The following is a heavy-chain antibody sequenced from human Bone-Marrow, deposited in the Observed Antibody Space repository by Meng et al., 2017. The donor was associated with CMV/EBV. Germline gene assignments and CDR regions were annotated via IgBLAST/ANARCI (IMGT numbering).Heavy chain of an antibody. Sequence: SCAIFGDSVSSNSATWTWIRQSPSRGLEWLGRTYYRSKWYNDYAVSVKSRITINPDTSKNQFSLQLNSVTPEDTAVYYCAREKSIAAAGTRGYYYYGMDVWGQGTTVTVSS. J-gene: IGHJ6*02. CDR1: GDSVSSNSAT. D-gene: IGHD6-13*01. CDR2: TYYRSKWYN. V-gene: IGHV6-1*01. CDR3: AREKSIAAAGTRGYYYYGMDV.